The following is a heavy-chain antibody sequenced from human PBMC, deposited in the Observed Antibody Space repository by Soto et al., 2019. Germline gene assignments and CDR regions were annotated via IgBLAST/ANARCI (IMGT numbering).Heavy chain of an antibody. CDR3: ARCRRSLNWFDP. CDR2: IYYSGST. Sequence: TSETLSLTCTVSGGSISSYYWSWIRQPPGKGLEWIGYIYYSGSTNYNPSLKSRVTISVDTSKNQFSLKLSSVTAADTAVYYCARCRRSLNWFDPWGQGTLVTVSS. CDR1: GGSISSYY. V-gene: IGHV4-59*01. J-gene: IGHJ5*02. D-gene: IGHD2-15*01.